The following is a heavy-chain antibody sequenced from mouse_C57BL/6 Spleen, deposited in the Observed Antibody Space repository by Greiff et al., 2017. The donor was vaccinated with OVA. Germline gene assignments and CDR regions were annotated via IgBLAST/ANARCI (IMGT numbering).Heavy chain of an antibody. V-gene: IGHV1-69*01. D-gene: IGHD2-1*01. CDR2: IDPSASYT. CDR1: GYTFTSYW. CDR3: ARSHYGNYGFAY. Sequence: QVQLQQPGAELVMPGASVKLSCKASGYTFTSYWMHWVKQRPGQGLAWIGEIDPSASYTNYNQKFKGKSTLTVDKSSSTAYMQLSSLTSEDSAVYYCARSHYGNYGFAYWGQGTLVTVSA. J-gene: IGHJ3*01.